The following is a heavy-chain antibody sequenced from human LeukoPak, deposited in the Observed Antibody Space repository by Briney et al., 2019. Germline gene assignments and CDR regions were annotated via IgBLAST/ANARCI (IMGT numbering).Heavy chain of an antibody. D-gene: IGHD3-22*01. J-gene: IGHJ4*02. CDR1: GFTFSSYS. CDR2: ISSGSSYI. V-gene: IGHV3-21*01. CDR3: ARRNSGYSAVY. Sequence: GGSLRLSCTASGFTFSSYSMNWVRQAPGKGLEWVSSISSGSSYIYYADSVKGRFTISRDNANNSLYLQMNSLRAEDTAVYYCARRNSGYSAVYWGQGTLVTVSS.